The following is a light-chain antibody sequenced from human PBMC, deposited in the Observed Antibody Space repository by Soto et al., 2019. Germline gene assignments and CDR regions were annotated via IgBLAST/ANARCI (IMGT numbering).Light chain of an antibody. CDR2: DVS. J-gene: IGLJ1*01. Sequence: QSVLTQPRSVSGSPGQSVTISCTGTSSDVGGYNYVSWYQQHPGKAPKLMIYDVSKRPSGVPDRFSGSKSGNTASLAISGLQSEDEADYYCAAWDDSLDGSVFGTGTKLTVL. CDR1: SSDVGGYNY. CDR3: AAWDDSLDGSV. V-gene: IGLV2-11*01.